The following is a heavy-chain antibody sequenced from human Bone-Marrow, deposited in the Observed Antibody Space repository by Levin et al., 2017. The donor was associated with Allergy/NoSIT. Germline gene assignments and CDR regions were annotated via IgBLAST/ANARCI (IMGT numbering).Heavy chain of an antibody. J-gene: IGHJ4*02. V-gene: IGHV3-30-3*01. D-gene: IGHD4-17*01. CDR1: GFTFSSYA. CDR3: ARGGYGDYARGFDY. Sequence: PGGSLRLSCAASGFTFSSYAMHWVRQAPGKGLEWVAVISYDGSNKYYADSVKGRFTISRDNSKNTLYLQMNSLRAEDTAVYYCARGGYGDYARGFDYWGQGTLVTVSS. CDR2: ISYDGSNK.